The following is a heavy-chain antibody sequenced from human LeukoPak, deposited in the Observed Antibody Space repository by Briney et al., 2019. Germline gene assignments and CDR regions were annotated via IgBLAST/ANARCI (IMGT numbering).Heavy chain of an antibody. CDR1: GFTFSSYA. V-gene: IGHV3-23*01. Sequence: GGSLRLSCAASGFTFSSYAMSWVRQAPGKGLEWLSSISGSGSSTYYADSVKGRFTISRDNAKNSLYLQMNSLRAEDTAVSYCARDYGDYVLCDYWGQGTLVTVSS. CDR2: ISGSGSST. D-gene: IGHD4-17*01. CDR3: ARDYGDYVLCDY. J-gene: IGHJ4*02.